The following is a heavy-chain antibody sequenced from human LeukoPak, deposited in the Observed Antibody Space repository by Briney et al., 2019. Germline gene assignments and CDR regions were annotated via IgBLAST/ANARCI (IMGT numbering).Heavy chain of an antibody. CDR2: INAGNGNT. Sequence: ASVKVSCKASGYTFTSYAMHWVRQAPGQRLEWMGWINAGNGNTKYSQKFQGRVTITRDTSASTAYMELSSLRSEDTAVYYCASGLIRYFDWILPNDYWGQGTLVTVSS. D-gene: IGHD3-9*01. J-gene: IGHJ4*02. CDR3: ASGLIRYFDWILPNDY. CDR1: GYTFTSYA. V-gene: IGHV1-3*01.